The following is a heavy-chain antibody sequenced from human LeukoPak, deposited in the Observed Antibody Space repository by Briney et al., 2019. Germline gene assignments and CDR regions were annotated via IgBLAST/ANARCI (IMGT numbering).Heavy chain of an antibody. Sequence: ASVKVSCKASGYTFTGYYMHWVRQAPGQGLEWMGWINPNSGGTNYAQKFQGRVTMTRDTSISTAYMELSRLRSDDTAVYYCARERGGSGSFYMDVWGKGTTVTVSS. V-gene: IGHV1-2*02. J-gene: IGHJ6*03. CDR3: ARERGGSGSFYMDV. CDR1: GYTFTGYY. CDR2: INPNSGGT. D-gene: IGHD3-10*01.